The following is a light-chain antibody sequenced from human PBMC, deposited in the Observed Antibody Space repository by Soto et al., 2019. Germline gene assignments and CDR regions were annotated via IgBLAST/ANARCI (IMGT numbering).Light chain of an antibody. V-gene: IGLV2-11*01. CDR1: SSDVGGYNY. Sequence: QSALTQPRSVSGSPGQSVTISCTGTSSDVGGYNYVSWYQQHPGKAPKLMIYDVSKRPSGVPDRFSGSKSGNTASLTISGLQAADEADYYCCSYAGSYVVFGGWTKLTVL. CDR3: CSYAGSYVV. J-gene: IGLJ2*01. CDR2: DVS.